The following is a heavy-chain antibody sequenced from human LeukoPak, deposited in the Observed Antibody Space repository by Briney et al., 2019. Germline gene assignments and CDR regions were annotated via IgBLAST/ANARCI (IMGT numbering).Heavy chain of an antibody. J-gene: IGHJ6*02. D-gene: IGHD3-3*01. V-gene: IGHV1-18*01. CDR2: ISAYNGNT. CDR1: GYTFTSYG. CDR3: ARVGITTYDYYYYYGMDV. Sequence: EASVKVSCKAPGYTFTSYGISWVRQAPGQGLEWMGWISAYNGNTNYAQKLQGRVTMTTDTSTSTAYMELRSLRSDDTAVYYCARVGITTYDYYYYYGMDVWGQGTTVTVSS.